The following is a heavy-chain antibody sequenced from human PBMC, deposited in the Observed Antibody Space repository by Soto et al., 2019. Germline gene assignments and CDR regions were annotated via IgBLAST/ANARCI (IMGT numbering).Heavy chain of an antibody. CDR1: GFTFSSYA. J-gene: IGHJ6*02. V-gene: IGHV3-23*01. Sequence: LRLSCAASGFTFSSYAMSWVRQASGKELEWVSAISGSGGSTYYADSVKGRFTISRDNSKNTLYLQMNSLRAEDTAVYYCAKSPITIFGVVIKIEYYYYGMDVWGQGTTVTVSS. CDR3: AKSPITIFGVVIKIEYYYYGMDV. CDR2: ISGSGGST. D-gene: IGHD3-3*01.